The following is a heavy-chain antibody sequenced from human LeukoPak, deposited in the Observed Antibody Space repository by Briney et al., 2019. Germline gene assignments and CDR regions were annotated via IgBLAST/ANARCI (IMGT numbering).Heavy chain of an antibody. J-gene: IGHJ4*02. CDR1: GFTFSSSG. CDR3: AKDGTPGDY. Sequence: GGSLRLSCAASGFTFSSSGMSWVRRAPGMGLEWVSAISGSGGSTYYADSVKGRFTISRDNSKNTLYLQMSGLRADDTAVYYCAKDGTPGDYWGQGTRVTVSS. CDR2: ISGSGGST. D-gene: IGHD2-15*01. V-gene: IGHV3-23*01.